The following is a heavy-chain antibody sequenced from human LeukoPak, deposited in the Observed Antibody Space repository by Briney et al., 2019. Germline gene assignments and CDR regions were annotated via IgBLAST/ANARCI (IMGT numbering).Heavy chain of an antibody. D-gene: IGHD3-3*01. CDR3: ARAGPWYYDFWSGYHYYYYMGV. J-gene: IGHJ6*03. CDR1: GYTFTSYG. CDR2: ISAYNGNT. V-gene: IGHV1-18*01. Sequence: ASVKVSCKASGYTFTSYGISWVRQAPGQGLEWMGWISAYNGNTNYAQKLQGRVTMTTDTSTSTAYMELRSLRSDDTAVCYCARAGPWYYDFWSGYHYYYYMGVWGKGTTVTVSS.